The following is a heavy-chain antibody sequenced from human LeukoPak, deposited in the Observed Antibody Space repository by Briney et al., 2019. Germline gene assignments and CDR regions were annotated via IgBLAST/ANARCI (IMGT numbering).Heavy chain of an antibody. V-gene: IGHV3-33*06. CDR2: IWYDGSNK. D-gene: IGHD6-19*01. CDR1: GFTFSSYG. Sequence: GGSLRLSCAASGFTFSSYGMHWVRQAPGKGLEWVAVIWYDGSNKYYADSVRGRFTISRDNSKDTLYLQMNSLRAEDTAIYYCAKFRADSSGWPFDYWGQGTLVTVSS. CDR3: AKFRADSSGWPFDY. J-gene: IGHJ4*02.